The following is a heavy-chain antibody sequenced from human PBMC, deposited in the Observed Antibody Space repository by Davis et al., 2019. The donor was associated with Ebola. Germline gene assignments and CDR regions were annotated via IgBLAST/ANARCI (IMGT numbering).Heavy chain of an antibody. CDR3: AKGPDSLVPDSTFDP. Sequence: GESLKISCAAPGFTFSSYAMSWVRQAPGKGLEWVSAISGSGGSTYYADSVKGRFTISRDNSKNSLYLQMNSLRAEDTAVYYCAKGPDSLVPDSTFDPWGQGTLVTVSS. CDR2: ISGSGGST. V-gene: IGHV3-23*01. CDR1: GFTFSSYA. J-gene: IGHJ5*02. D-gene: IGHD2-2*01.